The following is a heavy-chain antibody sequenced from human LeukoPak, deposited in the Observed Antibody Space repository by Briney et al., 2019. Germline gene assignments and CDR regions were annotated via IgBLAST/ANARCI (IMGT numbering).Heavy chain of an antibody. J-gene: IGHJ6*03. D-gene: IGHD2-15*01. CDR2: ISGSGGST. Sequence: GGSLRLSCAASGFTFSSYAMSWVRQAPGKGLEWVSAISGSGGSTYYADSVKGRFTISRDNSKNTLYLQMNSLRAEDTAVYYCAKNGGTPAYYYYYMDVWGKGTTVTASS. CDR1: GFTFSSYA. CDR3: AKNGGTPAYYYYYMDV. V-gene: IGHV3-23*01.